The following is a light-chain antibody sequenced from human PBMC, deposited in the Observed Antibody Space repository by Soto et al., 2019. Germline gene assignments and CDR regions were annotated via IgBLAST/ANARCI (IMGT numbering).Light chain of an antibody. CDR1: SSNIGAGYD. CDR2: GNN. CDR3: QSYDRSLRGYV. Sequence: QSVLTQPPSVSGAPGQRVTISCTGNSSNIGAGYDVHWYQQLPGTAPKLLIYGNNNRPSGVPDRFSGSKSGTSASLAITGLQAEDEADYYCQSYDRSLRGYVFGTGTKVTVL. V-gene: IGLV1-40*01. J-gene: IGLJ1*01.